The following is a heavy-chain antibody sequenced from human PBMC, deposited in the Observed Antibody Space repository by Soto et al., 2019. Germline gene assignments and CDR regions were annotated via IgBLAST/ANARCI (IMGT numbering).Heavy chain of an antibody. CDR1: GFTFSSYG. V-gene: IGHV3-33*01. D-gene: IGHD3-10*01. J-gene: IGHJ4*02. Sequence: QVQLVESGGGVVQPGRSLRLSCAASGFTFSSYGMHWVRQAPGKGLEWVAVIWYDGSNKYYADSVKGRFTISRDNSKNTLYLQMNSLRAEDTVVYYCARDYYGSGSFNDYWGQGTLVTVSS. CDR2: IWYDGSNK. CDR3: ARDYYGSGSFNDY.